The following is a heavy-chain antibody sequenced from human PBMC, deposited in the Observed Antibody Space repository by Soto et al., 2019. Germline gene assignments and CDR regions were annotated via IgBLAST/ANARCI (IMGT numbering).Heavy chain of an antibody. Sequence: ASETLSLTCTVSGGSISSGDYYWSWIRQPPGKGLEWIGYIYYSGSTYYNPSLKSRVTISVDTSKNQFSLKLSSVTAADTAVYYCARFRYDFWSGYTAVDYWGQGTLVTVSS. V-gene: IGHV4-30-4*01. D-gene: IGHD3-3*01. J-gene: IGHJ4*02. CDR1: GGSISSGDYY. CDR3: ARFRYDFWSGYTAVDY. CDR2: IYYSGST.